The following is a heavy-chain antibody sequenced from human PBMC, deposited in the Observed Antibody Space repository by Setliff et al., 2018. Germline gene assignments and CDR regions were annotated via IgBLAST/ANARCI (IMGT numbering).Heavy chain of an antibody. CDR2: ISGSGGST. CDR3: AREGDTVNWFDP. D-gene: IGHD4-4*01. Sequence: PGGSLRLSCAMTGFNVRSSYMNWVRQAPGKGLEWVSAISGSGGSTYYADSVKGRFTISRDNAKNSLYLQMNSLRAEDTAVYYCAREGDTVNWFDPWGQGTLVTVSS. J-gene: IGHJ5*02. V-gene: IGHV3-21*01. CDR1: GFNVRSSY.